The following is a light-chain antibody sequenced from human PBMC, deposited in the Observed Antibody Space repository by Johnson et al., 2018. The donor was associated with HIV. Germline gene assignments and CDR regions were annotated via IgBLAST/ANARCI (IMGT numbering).Light chain of an antibody. CDR2: DNN. CDR3: GTWESSLSCTDG. J-gene: IGLJ1*01. Sequence: QSVLTQPPSVSAAPGQRVTIYCSGSRSNTGRNYASWYQQLPGTAPKLLIYDNNKRHSGIPDRISGSKSGTSATLGITGLHTGDGAESYCGTWESSLSCTDGFGTGTKVTGL. V-gene: IGLV1-51*01. CDR1: RSNTGRNY.